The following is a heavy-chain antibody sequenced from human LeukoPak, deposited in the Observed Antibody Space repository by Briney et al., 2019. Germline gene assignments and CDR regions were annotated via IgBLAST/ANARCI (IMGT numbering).Heavy chain of an antibody. CDR1: GFTFTSYG. CDR2: IGYDESNK. V-gene: IGHV3-30*02. J-gene: IGHJ4*02. Sequence: PAGSLRLSCAASGFTFTSYGRHWVRQAPGKGLEWVAFIGYDESNKYYADSAKGRFTISRENSKNTVYLQMNSLRGEDTGVYYCAKDQGYSQDYWGQGTLVTVSS. CDR3: AKDQGYSQDY. D-gene: IGHD5-18*01.